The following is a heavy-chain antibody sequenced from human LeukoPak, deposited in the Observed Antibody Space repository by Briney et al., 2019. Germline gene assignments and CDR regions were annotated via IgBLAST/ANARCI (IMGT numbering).Heavy chain of an antibody. D-gene: IGHD1-26*01. CDR2: IKQAGSGK. Sequence: RGTPRLSCAASGFTFSSFWTSWVRQAPGKGLEWVANIKQAGSGKYYVDSVKGRFTISRDNAKNSLYLQMNSLRAEDTAVYYCARDKIVGATYFDYWGQGTLVTVSS. CDR3: ARDKIVGATYFDY. V-gene: IGHV3-7*01. J-gene: IGHJ4*02. CDR1: GFTFSSFW.